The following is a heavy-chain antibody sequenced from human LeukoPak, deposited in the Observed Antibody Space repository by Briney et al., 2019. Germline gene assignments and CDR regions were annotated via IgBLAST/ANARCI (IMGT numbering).Heavy chain of an antibody. D-gene: IGHD4-23*01. J-gene: IGHJ3*02. Sequence: ASVNVSCKASGYTFTGYYMHWVRQAPGQGLEWMGWMNANSGGTKYAQKFQGRVTMTRDTSISTAYMELSRLRSDDTAVYYCARDGNDGAFDIWGQGTMVTVSS. CDR1: GYTFTGYY. CDR2: MNANSGGT. CDR3: ARDGNDGAFDI. V-gene: IGHV1-2*02.